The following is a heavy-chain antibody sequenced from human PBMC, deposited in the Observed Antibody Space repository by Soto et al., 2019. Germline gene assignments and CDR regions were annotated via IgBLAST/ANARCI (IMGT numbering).Heavy chain of an antibody. D-gene: IGHD2-8*02. CDR2: INHSGST. CDR1: GGSFSGYY. V-gene: IGHV4-34*01. CDR3: ARGQSSLLLDC. Sequence: QVQLQQWGAGLLKPSETLSLTCAVYGGSFSGYYWSWIRQPPGKGLEWIGEINHSGSTNYNPSLKSRVTISVDTSKTQFSLKLSSVTAAGTAVYYCARGQSSLLLDCWGQGVLVTVSS. J-gene: IGHJ4*02.